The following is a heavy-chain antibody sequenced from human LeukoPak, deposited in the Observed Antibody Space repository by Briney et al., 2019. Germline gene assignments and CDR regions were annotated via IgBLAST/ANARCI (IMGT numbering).Heavy chain of an antibody. CDR3: ARLRNYDSSGYYFEIDY. CDR1: GFTFNNYD. V-gene: IGHV3-20*04. Sequence: GGSLRLSCAASGFTFNNYDMMWLPQAPGKGLEWVTGINWNGVKEVYADSVKGRFTISRDNAKNSLYLQMNSLRAEDTAFYYCARLRNYDSSGYYFEIDYWGQGTLVTVSS. J-gene: IGHJ4*02. D-gene: IGHD3-22*01. CDR2: INWNGVKE.